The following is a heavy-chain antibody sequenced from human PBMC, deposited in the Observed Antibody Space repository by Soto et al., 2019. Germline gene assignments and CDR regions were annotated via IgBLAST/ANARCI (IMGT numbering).Heavy chain of an antibody. Sequence: SETLSLTCTVSGGSVSSGSYYWSWIRQPPGKGLEWIGYIYYSGSTNYNPSLKSRVTISVDTSKNQFPLKLTSVTAADTAVYYCARLGGYFQALDSWGQGTLVTVSS. J-gene: IGHJ4*02. CDR3: ARLGGYFQALDS. D-gene: IGHD3-22*01. CDR2: IYYSGST. V-gene: IGHV4-61*01. CDR1: GGSVSSGSYY.